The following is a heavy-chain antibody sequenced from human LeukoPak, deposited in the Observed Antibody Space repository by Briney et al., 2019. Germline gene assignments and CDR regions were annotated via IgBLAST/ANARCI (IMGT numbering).Heavy chain of an antibody. J-gene: IGHJ4*02. CDR1: GGSISSYY. CDR3: ARAVARSWYITN. CDR2: IYYSGST. V-gene: IGHV4-59*01. Sequence: SETLSLTCTDSGGSISSYYWSWIRQPPGKGLEWIGYIYYSGSTNYNPSLKSRVTISVDTSKNQFSLKLSSVTAADTAVYYCARAVARSWYITNWGQGTLVTVSS. D-gene: IGHD6-13*01.